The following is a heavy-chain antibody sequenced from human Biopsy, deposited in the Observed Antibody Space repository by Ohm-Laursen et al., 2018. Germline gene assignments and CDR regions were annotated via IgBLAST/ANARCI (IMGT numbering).Heavy chain of an antibody. CDR1: GFTFNSYW. D-gene: IGHD3-16*01. CDR2: INTDGSCT. CDR3: TRAYRYGLTAFDM. V-gene: IGHV3-74*03. Sequence: SLRLSCSASGFTFNSYWMHWVRQAPGKGLVWVSRINTDGSCTKYADSVKGRFTVYRDNAKNTLYLQMNSLTAEDTSIYYCTRAYRYGLTAFDMWGQGTMVTVSS. J-gene: IGHJ3*02.